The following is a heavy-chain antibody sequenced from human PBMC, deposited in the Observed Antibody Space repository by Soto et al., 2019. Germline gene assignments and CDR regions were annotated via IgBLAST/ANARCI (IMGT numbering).Heavy chain of an antibody. J-gene: IGHJ4*02. Sequence: GGSLRLSCVASGFTFSNYGMHWVRQAPGKGLKRVTVMSYDGSDKHYADSVKGRFTISRNNSDNTLYLQMNSLRVEDTAVYYCARGLGGQYSYSCYFDYWGQGTLVTVSS. V-gene: IGHV3-30*03. CDR3: ARGLGGQYSYSCYFDY. CDR1: GFTFSNYG. CDR2: MSYDGSDK. D-gene: IGHD4-4*01.